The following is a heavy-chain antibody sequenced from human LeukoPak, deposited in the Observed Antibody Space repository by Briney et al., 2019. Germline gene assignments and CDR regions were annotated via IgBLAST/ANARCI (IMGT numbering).Heavy chain of an antibody. V-gene: IGHV3-21*01. CDR3: ARTRAGIQAGFDY. Sequence: GGSLRLSCAASGFTFSSYSMNWVRQAPGKGLEWVSSISSSSSSYIYYADSVKGRFTISGDNARNSLYLQMNSLRVEDTAVYYCARTRAGIQAGFDYWGQGTLVTVSS. CDR2: ISSSSSSYI. J-gene: IGHJ4*02. CDR1: GFTFSSYS. D-gene: IGHD1-1*01.